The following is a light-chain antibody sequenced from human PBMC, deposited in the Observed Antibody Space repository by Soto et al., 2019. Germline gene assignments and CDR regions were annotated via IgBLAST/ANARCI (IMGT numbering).Light chain of an antibody. V-gene: IGLV2-14*01. J-gene: IGLJ1*01. Sequence: QSVLTQPASVTGSPGQSITISCTGTSSDVGGYNYVSWYQQHPGKAPKLMIYDVSIRPSGVSNRFSGSKSGNTASLTISGLQAEDEADYYCSSYTSSSLYVFGTGTKVTVL. CDR3: SSYTSSSLYV. CDR1: SSDVGGYNY. CDR2: DVS.